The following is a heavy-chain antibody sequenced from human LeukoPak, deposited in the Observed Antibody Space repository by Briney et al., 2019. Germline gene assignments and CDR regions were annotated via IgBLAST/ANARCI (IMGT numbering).Heavy chain of an antibody. Sequence: GGSLRLSCAASGFTFSNYAMSWVRQAPGKGLEWVSAISGSDGSTNYADSVKGRFTISRDNSKNTLYLQMNSLRAEDTAVYYCAALIIGRPFDYWGQGTLVIVSS. V-gene: IGHV3-23*01. CDR1: GFTFSNYA. CDR2: ISGSDGST. D-gene: IGHD1-26*01. J-gene: IGHJ4*02. CDR3: AALIIGRPFDY.